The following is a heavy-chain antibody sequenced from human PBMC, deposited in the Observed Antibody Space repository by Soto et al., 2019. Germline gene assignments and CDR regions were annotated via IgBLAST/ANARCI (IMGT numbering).Heavy chain of an antibody. Sequence: SETLCLTCTVSGGSIKTFSWSWFRQPPGKGLEWIGYIYYSGSTNYHPSLKSRVSISVDTSKNLFSLKLSSVTAADTAVYYCARHPVGVGGLDVWGQGTSVTV. CDR1: GGSIKTFS. CDR2: IYYSGST. V-gene: IGHV4-59*08. D-gene: IGHD1-26*01. J-gene: IGHJ6*02. CDR3: ARHPVGVGGLDV.